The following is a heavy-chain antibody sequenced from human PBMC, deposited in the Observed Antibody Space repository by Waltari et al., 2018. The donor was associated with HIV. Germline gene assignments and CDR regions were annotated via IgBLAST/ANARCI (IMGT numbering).Heavy chain of an antibody. CDR2: ISRSSDYI. Sequence: EVQLVESGGGLAKPGGSRRLSCAASGFCFSRYAMNVVRQAPGKGLEWIAYISRSSDYIYYADSIKGRFTISRDNAKNSVFLHMDNLRDVDTAVYYCTATVTTRGTFDYWGQGTAVPVS. CDR1: GFCFSRYA. V-gene: IGHV3-21*06. J-gene: IGHJ4*02. D-gene: IGHD4-17*01. CDR3: TATVTTRGTFDY.